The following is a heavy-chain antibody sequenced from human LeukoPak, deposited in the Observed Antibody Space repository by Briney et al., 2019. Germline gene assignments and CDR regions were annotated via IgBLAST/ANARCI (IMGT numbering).Heavy chain of an antibody. CDR3: ITPLPYSAQ. Sequence: GGSLRLSCAASGFTFSSYAMSWVRQAPGKGLEWVGRIKPKTDGETTEYAAPVKDRFSISRDDSKSMMYLQMNRLKTEDTAVYYCITPLPYSAQGGQGTLVTVSS. CDR2: IKPKTDGETT. D-gene: IGHD2-21*01. CDR1: GFTFSSYA. V-gene: IGHV3-15*01. J-gene: IGHJ4*02.